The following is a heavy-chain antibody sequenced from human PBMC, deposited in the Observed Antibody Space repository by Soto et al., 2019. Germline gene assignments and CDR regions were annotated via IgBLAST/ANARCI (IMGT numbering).Heavy chain of an antibody. J-gene: IGHJ4*02. Sequence: GSLRLSCAASGFTFNAYTMHWVRQAPGKGLEWVSLISWDGGITYYGDSVKGRFTVSRDNSDDSLYLQMTSLRSDDTAFYYCAKDSYDILTGQKRYFDSWGQGTLVTVSS. D-gene: IGHD3-9*01. CDR3: AKDSYDILTGQKRYFDS. CDR1: GFTFNAYT. CDR2: ISWDGGIT. V-gene: IGHV3-43*01.